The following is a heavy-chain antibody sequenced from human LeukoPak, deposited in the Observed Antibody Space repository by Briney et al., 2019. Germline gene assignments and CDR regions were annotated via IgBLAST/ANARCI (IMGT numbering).Heavy chain of an antibody. CDR2: IYSAGST. D-gene: IGHD1-1*01. J-gene: IGHJ4*02. Sequence: GGSLRLSCAASAFTVSSNCMIWVRQPPGKGLEWVSVIYSAGSTYNADSVRGRFAISRHNSKNTVYVQMDNLRPEDTAVYYCARVDTTLSYKLDYWGQGTLVTVSS. CDR3: ARVDTTLSYKLDY. CDR1: AFTVSSNC. V-gene: IGHV3-53*04.